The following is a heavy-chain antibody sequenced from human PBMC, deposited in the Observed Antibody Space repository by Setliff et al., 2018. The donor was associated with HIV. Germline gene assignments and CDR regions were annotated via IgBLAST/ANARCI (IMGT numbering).Heavy chain of an antibody. CDR1: GFTFSSYW. J-gene: IGHJ4*02. Sequence: PGGSLRLSCAASGFTFSSYWMSWVRQAPGKGLEWVANIKQDGSEKYYVDSVKGRFTISRDNAKNSLYLQMNSLRAEDTAVYYCARDGLEGDMAGRQRTYVFDYWGQGTLVTVSS. D-gene: IGHD2-15*01. CDR2: IKQDGSEK. CDR3: ARDGLEGDMAGRQRTYVFDY. V-gene: IGHV3-7*01.